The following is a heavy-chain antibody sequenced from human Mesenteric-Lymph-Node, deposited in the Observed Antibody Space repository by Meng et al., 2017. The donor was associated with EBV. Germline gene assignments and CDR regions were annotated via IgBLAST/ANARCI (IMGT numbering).Heavy chain of an antibody. D-gene: IGHD3-16*01. CDR2: VYHTEVT. CDR3: ARGRGFAERYVVT. CDR1: GASFSGYW. V-gene: IGHV4-34*01. Sequence: QALYPTYAGYGASFSGYWLTWIRQARGKELEWMGEVYHTEVTNDRTSLQSRDTVSVDVSKIQYALQLSYLTAAHASVYCCARGRGFAERYVVTWGKGALVTVSS. J-gene: IGHJ5*02.